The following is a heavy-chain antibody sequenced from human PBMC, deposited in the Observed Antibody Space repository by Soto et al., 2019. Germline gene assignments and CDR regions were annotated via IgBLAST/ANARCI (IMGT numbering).Heavy chain of an antibody. CDR2: IRTKLNRYSS. CDR1: GFSFSDRY. CDR3: ASSTTSCHGGVCSLDY. Sequence: GGSLRLSCTASGFSFSDRYMDWVRQAPGKGLEWVGRIRTKLNRYSSDYAASVAGRFTISRDDSRNSLYLQMNSLRSEDTAVYYCASSTTSCHGGVCSLDYWGQGTMVTVSS. J-gene: IGHJ4*02. D-gene: IGHD2-2*01. V-gene: IGHV3-72*01.